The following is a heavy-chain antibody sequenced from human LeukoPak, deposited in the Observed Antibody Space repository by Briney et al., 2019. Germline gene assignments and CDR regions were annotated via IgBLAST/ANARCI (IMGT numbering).Heavy chain of an antibody. CDR1: GFTFSTYW. CDR3: AKDVLRFSYWYFDL. V-gene: IGHV3-74*01. Sequence: GGSLRLSCAASGFTFSTYWMHWVRQAPGKGLVWVSRIISDGSSTSYADSVKGRFTISRDNAKNTLYLQMNSLRAEDTAVYYCAKDVLRFSYWYFDLWGRGTLVSVSS. J-gene: IGHJ2*01. CDR2: IISDGSST.